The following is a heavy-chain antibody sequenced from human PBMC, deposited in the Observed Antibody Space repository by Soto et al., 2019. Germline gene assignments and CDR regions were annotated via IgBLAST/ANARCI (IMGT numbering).Heavy chain of an antibody. J-gene: IGHJ6*02. CDR1: GFTVSSNY. Sequence: PGEALKISCAASGFTVSSNYMSWVRQPPGRGLEWVAVIFSGGGTEYADSVKDRSTISRDKSKNTLWLQMNSLRVEDTAAYYCARGPRYYYYGMDVWGQGTTVTVTS. CDR2: IFSGGGT. D-gene: IGHD3-9*01. V-gene: IGHV3-66*01. CDR3: ARGPRYYYYGMDV.